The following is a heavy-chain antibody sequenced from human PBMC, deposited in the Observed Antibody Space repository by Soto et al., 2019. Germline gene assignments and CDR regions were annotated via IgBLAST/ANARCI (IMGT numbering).Heavy chain of an antibody. Sequence: GGSLRLSCAASGFTFGDYGMSWVRQAPGKGLEWVSGINWNGGSTGYADSVKGRFTISRDNAKNSLYLQRNSLRAEDTALYYGARGSADNVVVLAAKDDAFDFGGKGPMVTVS. V-gene: IGHV3-20*04. D-gene: IGHD2-2*01. CDR3: ARGSADNVVVLAAKDDAFDF. CDR1: GFTFGDYG. CDR2: INWNGGST. J-gene: IGHJ3*01.